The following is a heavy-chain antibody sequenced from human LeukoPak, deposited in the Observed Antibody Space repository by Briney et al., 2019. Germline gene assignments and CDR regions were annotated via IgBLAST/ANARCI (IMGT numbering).Heavy chain of an antibody. Sequence: ASVKVSCKASGGTFSSYAISWVRQAPGQGLEWMGWINPNSGGTNYAQKFQGRVTMTRDTSISTAYMELSRLRSDDTAVYYCARAGIAARRGTFDYWGQGTLVTVSS. CDR2: INPNSGGT. CDR1: GGTFSSYA. D-gene: IGHD6-6*01. CDR3: ARAGIAARRGTFDY. J-gene: IGHJ4*02. V-gene: IGHV1-2*02.